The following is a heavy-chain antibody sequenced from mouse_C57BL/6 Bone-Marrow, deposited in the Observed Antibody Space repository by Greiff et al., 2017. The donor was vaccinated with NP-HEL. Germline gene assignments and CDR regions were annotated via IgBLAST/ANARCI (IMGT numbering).Heavy chain of an antibody. CDR2: IYIGNGYT. J-gene: IGHJ4*01. CDR3: ARGGLRRHEIRAMDY. D-gene: IGHD2-2*01. CDR1: GYTFTSYG. V-gene: IGHV1-58*01. Sequence: VQLKESGAELVRPGSSVKMSCKTSGYTFTSYGINWVKQRPGQGLEWIGYIYIGNGYTEYNEKFKGKATLTSDTSSSTAYMQLSSLTSEDSAIYFCARGGLRRHEIRAMDYWGQGTSVTVSS.